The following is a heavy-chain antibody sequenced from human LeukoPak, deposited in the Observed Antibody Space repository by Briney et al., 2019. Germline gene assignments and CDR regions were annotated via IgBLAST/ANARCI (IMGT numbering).Heavy chain of an antibody. Sequence: GASVKVSCKASGYTFSSFDINWVRHAAGQGLEWLGWMNPTTGNSGSAQRFQGRVTLTRDTSTDTAYMELNNLGPEDMAVYYCARKTCSSTSCLHPWGQGTLVTVSS. J-gene: IGHJ5*02. CDR3: ARKTCSSTSCLHP. CDR2: MNPTTGNS. D-gene: IGHD2-2*01. V-gene: IGHV1-8*01. CDR1: GYTFSSFD.